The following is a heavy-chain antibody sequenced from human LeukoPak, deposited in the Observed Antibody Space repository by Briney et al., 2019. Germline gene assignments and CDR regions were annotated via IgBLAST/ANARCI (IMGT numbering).Heavy chain of an antibody. V-gene: IGHV5-51*01. J-gene: IGHJ4*02. Sequence: PGESLKISCKGSGYSFTNYWISWVRQMPGKGLEWMGIIYPSDSDTRYSPSFQGQVTISADKSISTAYLQWSSLKASDTAMYYCARRMVRGVITSPFDYWGQGTLVTVSS. D-gene: IGHD3-10*01. CDR2: IYPSDSDT. CDR1: GYSFTNYW. CDR3: ARRMVRGVITSPFDY.